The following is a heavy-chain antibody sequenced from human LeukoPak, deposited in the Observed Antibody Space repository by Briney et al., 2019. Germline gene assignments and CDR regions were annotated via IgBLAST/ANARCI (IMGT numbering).Heavy chain of an antibody. J-gene: IGHJ4*02. CDR3: VRQGGPVTNYFDY. CDR1: GGSISSSSYY. Sequence: SETLSLTCSVAGGSISSSSYYWCWIRQPPGKGLEWIGSIYSSGSTYYNPSLKSRVTISLDTSKNQFSLKLNSVTAADTAVYYCVRQGGPVTNYFDYWGQGTLVAVSS. CDR2: IYSSGST. D-gene: IGHD4-17*01. V-gene: IGHV4-39*01.